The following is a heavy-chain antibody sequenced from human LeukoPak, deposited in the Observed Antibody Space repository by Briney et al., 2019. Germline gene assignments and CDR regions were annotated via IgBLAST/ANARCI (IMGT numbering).Heavy chain of an antibody. CDR1: GGSMSGFF. D-gene: IGHD3-10*01. CDR3: ARTSRHSYGSGSNLTPWPAGMDV. Sequence: NTSETLSLTCSVSGGSMSGFFWTWIRQPPGKELEWIGSIYYSGSTTKYNPSLKSRVTISVDTSRSQFSLKLDSATAADTAVYYCARTSRHSYGSGSNLTPWPAGMDVWGQGTTVTVSS. CDR2: IYYSGSTT. J-gene: IGHJ6*02. V-gene: IGHV4-59*01.